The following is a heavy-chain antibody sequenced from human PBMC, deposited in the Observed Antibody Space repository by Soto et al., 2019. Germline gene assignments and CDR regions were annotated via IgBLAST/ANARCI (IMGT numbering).Heavy chain of an antibody. CDR1: GGSISSYY. J-gene: IGHJ5*02. Sequence: PSETLSLTCTVSGGSISSYYWSWIRQPPGKGLEWIGYIYYSGSTNYNPSLKSRVTISVDTSKNQFSLKLSSVTAADTAVYYCARLRADSSGYYYDYNWFNPWGQGTLVTVSS. CDR2: IYYSGST. V-gene: IGHV4-59*01. CDR3: ARLRADSSGYYYDYNWFNP. D-gene: IGHD3-22*01.